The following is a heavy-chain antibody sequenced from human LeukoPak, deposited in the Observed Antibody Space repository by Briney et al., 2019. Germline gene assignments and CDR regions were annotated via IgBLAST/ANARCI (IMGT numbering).Heavy chain of an antibody. CDR1: DDSSITNNYD. CDR3: TRGGDVYKLGKF. CDR2: LHFSGTP. D-gene: IGHD5-24*01. J-gene: IGHJ4*02. V-gene: IGHV4-39*01. Sequence: SETLSLTCTVSDDSSITNNYDWSWIRQPPGKGLEWIGTLHFSGTPYYSPSLNSRVSISVDTSKNQFSLMLKSVTATDTAVYYCTRGGDVYKLGKFRGAGTLVTVSS.